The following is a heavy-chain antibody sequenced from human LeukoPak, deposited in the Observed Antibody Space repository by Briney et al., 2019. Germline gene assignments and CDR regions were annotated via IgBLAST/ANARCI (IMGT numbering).Heavy chain of an antibody. J-gene: IGHJ5*02. D-gene: IGHD1-1*01. CDR2: IYYSGST. CDR3: ARGWGSLDWFDP. V-gene: IGHV4-59*07. Sequence: SDTLSLTCTVSGGSISSYYWRWIRQPPGKGLEWIGYIYYSGSTNYNPSLKSRVTISVDTSKKQFSLKLSSVTAADTAVYYCARGWGSLDWFDPWGQGTLVTVSS. CDR1: GGSISSYY.